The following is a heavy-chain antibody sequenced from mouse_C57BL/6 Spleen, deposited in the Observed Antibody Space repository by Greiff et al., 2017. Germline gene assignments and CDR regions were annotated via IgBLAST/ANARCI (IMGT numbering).Heavy chain of an antibody. J-gene: IGHJ3*01. Sequence: VQLQQSGAELVRPGASVKLSCTASGFNIKDDYMHWVKQRPEQGLEWIGWIDPENGDTAYASKFQGKATITADTSSNTAYLQLSSLTSEDTAVYYCTTDYYGSSPAWFAYWGQGTLVTVSA. V-gene: IGHV14-4*01. CDR3: TTDYYGSSPAWFAY. CDR2: IDPENGDT. CDR1: GFNIKDDY. D-gene: IGHD1-1*01.